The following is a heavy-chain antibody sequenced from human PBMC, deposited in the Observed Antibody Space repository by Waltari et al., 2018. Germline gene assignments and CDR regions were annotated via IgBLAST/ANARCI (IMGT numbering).Heavy chain of an antibody. CDR2: IKEDGGEK. V-gene: IGHV3-7*01. J-gene: IGHJ4*02. Sequence: EVQLVESGGGLVQPGGSLRLSCAASGLTFSKFWMSWVRQAPGKGVEWEARIKEDGGEKDYGDSRKGRIIISRDNAKNSLYLQMNSLRVEDTAVYYCARDRGYFDYWGLGTLVTVSS. CDR3: ARDRGYFDY. CDR1: GLTFSKFW. D-gene: IGHD3-10*01.